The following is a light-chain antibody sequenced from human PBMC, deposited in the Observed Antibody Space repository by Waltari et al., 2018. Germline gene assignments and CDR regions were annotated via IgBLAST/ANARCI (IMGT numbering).Light chain of an antibody. V-gene: IGKV3-20*01. CDR3: QNHERLPAT. Sequence: EIVLTQSPGTLSLSPGERATPSCRASQSIGRYLAWYQQKPDQAPRLLIYAASTRATGIPDRFSGSGSGTDFSLSISRLEPEDFAVYYCQNHERLPATFGQGTKVEIK. CDR1: QSIGRY. J-gene: IGKJ1*01. CDR2: AAS.